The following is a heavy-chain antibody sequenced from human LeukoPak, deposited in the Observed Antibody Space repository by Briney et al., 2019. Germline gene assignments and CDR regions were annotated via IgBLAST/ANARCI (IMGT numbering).Heavy chain of an antibody. CDR3: ARVSPDGYFDY. CDR1: GGTFSSYT. J-gene: IGHJ4*02. D-gene: IGHD2/OR15-2a*01. CDR2: IIPILGIA. Sequence: TTVKVSCKASGGTFSSYTISWVRQAPGQGLEWMGRIIPILGIANYAQKFQGRVTITADKSTSTAYMELSSLRSEDTAVYYCARVSPDGYFDYWGQGALVTVSS. V-gene: IGHV1-69*02.